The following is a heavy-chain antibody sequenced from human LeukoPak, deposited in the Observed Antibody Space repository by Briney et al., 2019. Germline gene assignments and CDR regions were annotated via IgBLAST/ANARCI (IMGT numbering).Heavy chain of an antibody. CDR3: AKGRVGANGYYYGMDV. Sequence: GGSLRLSCAATGFTFSSFSMHWVRQAPGKGLEWVGVISYDGSNKYYADSVKGRFAISRDNSKNTLYLQMNSLRTEDTAVYYCAKGRVGANGYYYGMDVWGQGTTVTVSS. CDR2: ISYDGSNK. CDR1: GFTFSSFS. D-gene: IGHD1-26*01. J-gene: IGHJ6*02. V-gene: IGHV3-30*18.